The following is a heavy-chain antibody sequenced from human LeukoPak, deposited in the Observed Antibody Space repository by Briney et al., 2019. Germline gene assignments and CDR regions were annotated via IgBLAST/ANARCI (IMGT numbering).Heavy chain of an antibody. CDR3: AKVRYFDWLLATFDY. CDR2: ISGSGGST. V-gene: IGHV3-23*01. J-gene: IGHJ4*02. Sequence: GGSLRLSCAASGFTFSSYAMSWVRQAPGKGLEWVSAISGSGGSTYYADSVKGRFTISRDNSKNTLYLQMNSLRAEDTAVYYCAKVRYFDWLLATFDYWGQGTLVTVSS. CDR1: GFTFSSYA. D-gene: IGHD3-9*01.